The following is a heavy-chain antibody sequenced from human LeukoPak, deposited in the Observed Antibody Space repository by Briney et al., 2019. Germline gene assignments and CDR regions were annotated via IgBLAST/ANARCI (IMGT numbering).Heavy chain of an antibody. CDR1: GGSIRSSYYY. CDR2: IYDSGST. CDR3: ARHYGP. J-gene: IGHJ5*02. Sequence: SETLSLTCTVSGGSIRSSYYYWGWIRQPPGKGLEWIGSIYDSGSTYYNPSLKSRVTISVDTSKNQFSLKLNSVTAADKAVYYCARHYGPWGQGTLVTVSS. V-gene: IGHV4-39*01. D-gene: IGHD3-10*01.